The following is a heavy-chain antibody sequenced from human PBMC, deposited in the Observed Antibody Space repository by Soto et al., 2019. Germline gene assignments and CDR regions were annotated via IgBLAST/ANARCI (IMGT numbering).Heavy chain of an antibody. CDR3: ARDRAAAGVVAPSYYGMDV. CDR2: TYYRSKWYN. CDR1: GDSVSSNSAA. D-gene: IGHD6-13*01. Sequence: SQTLLLTCAISGDSVSSNSAAWNWIRQSPSRGLEWLGRTYYRSKWYNDYAVSVKSRITINPDTSKNQFSLQLNSVTPEDTAVYYCARDRAAAGVVAPSYYGMDVWGQGTTVTVSS. J-gene: IGHJ6*02. V-gene: IGHV6-1*01.